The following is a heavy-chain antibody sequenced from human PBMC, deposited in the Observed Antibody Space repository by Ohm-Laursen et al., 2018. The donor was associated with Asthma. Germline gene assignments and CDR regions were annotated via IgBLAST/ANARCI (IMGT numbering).Heavy chain of an antibody. J-gene: IGHJ4*02. V-gene: IGHV3-74*01. CDR1: GFTFSDYF. Sequence: SLRLSCSAVGFTFSDYFMHWVRQGPGEGLVWISHIFPHGRHTNYADSVKGRFTISRDDAQNTLYLQMNSLRADDTAVYYCARGSLEGLQWGQGTLVTVSS. D-gene: IGHD5-24*01. CDR2: IFPHGRHT. CDR3: ARGSLEGLQ.